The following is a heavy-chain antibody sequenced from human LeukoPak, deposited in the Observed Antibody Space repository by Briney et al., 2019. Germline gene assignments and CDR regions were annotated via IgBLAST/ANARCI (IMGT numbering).Heavy chain of an antibody. CDR1: GGSISSGGYY. V-gene: IGHV4-61*08. Sequence: SETLSLTCTVSGGSISSGGYYWSWIRQHPGKGLEWIGYIYYSGSTNYNPSLKSRVTISLDTSKNQFSLKLSSVTAADTAVYYCARTYIAVAGTNYYFDYWGQGTLVTVSS. J-gene: IGHJ4*02. CDR3: ARTYIAVAGTNYYFDY. CDR2: IYYSGST. D-gene: IGHD6-19*01.